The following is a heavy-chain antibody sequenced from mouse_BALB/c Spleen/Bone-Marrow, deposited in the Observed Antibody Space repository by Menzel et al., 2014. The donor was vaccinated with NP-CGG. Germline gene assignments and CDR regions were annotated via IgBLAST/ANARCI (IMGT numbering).Heavy chain of an antibody. V-gene: IGHV3-1*02. CDR1: GYSITSGYS. J-gene: IGHJ2*01. D-gene: IGHD1-1*02. Sequence: EVMLVESGPDLVKPSQSPSLTCTVTGYSITSGYSWHWIRQFPGNKLEWLGYIHYNGNTDYNPSLRSRISITRDTSKNQFFLQLNSVTTEDTATYYCARFYGSYSYWGQGTTLTVSS. CDR3: ARFYGSYSY. CDR2: IHYNGNT.